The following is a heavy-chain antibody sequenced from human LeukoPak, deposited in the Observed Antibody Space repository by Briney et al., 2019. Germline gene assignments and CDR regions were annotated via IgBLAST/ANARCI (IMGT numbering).Heavy chain of an antibody. D-gene: IGHD5-18*01. J-gene: IGHJ4*02. CDR2: ISSSSSYI. CDR1: GFTFSIYN. V-gene: IGHV3-21*04. CDR3: WIQLWSYYFDY. Sequence: GGSLRLSCAASGFTFSIYNMNWVRQAPGKGLEWVSSISSSSSYIYYTDSMKGRFTISRDNAKNSLYLQMNSLKTEDTAVYYCWIQLWSYYFDYWGQGTLVTVSS.